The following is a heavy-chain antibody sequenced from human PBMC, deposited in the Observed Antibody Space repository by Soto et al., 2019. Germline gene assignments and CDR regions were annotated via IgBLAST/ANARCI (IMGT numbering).Heavy chain of an antibody. CDR3: ARVGTTVVTPRYYYYGMDV. J-gene: IGHJ6*02. V-gene: IGHV1-69*01. CDR2: IIPIFGTA. D-gene: IGHD4-17*01. Sequence: QVQLVQSGAEVKKPGSSVKVSCKASGGTFSSYAISWVRQAPGQGLEWMGGIIPIFGTANYAQKFQGRVTFSAYESTSTAYMELSSLRSEDTAVYYCARVGTTVVTPRYYYYGMDVWRQGSTVTVSS. CDR1: GGTFSSYA.